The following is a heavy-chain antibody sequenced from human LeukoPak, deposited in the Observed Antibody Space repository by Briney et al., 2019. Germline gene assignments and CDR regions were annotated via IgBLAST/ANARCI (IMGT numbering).Heavy chain of an antibody. V-gene: IGHV4-39*07. D-gene: IGHD5-18*01. CDR2: INYSGST. CDR1: GGSVSSTTYY. CDR3: ARGRYSFGY. Sequence: PSETLSLTCTVSGGSVSSTTYYWSWIRQPPGKGLEWIASINYSGSTYYNPSLKSRVTISVDASKNQFSLNLSSVTAADTAVYFCARGRYSFGYWGQGTLVTVSS. J-gene: IGHJ4*02.